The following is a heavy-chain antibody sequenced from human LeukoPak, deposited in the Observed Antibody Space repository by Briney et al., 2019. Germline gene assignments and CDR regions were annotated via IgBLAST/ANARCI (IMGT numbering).Heavy chain of an antibody. D-gene: IGHD3-10*01. CDR2: ITSSGSRI. V-gene: IGHV3-48*03. Sequence: GGSLRLSCAASGFTFSSYEMNWVRQAPGKGLEWVAYITSSGSRIHYADSVKGRFTMSRDNAKNSLYLQMNSLRAEDTAVYYCARDMVRGVSDAFDIWGQGTMVTVSS. CDR1: GFTFSSYE. J-gene: IGHJ3*02. CDR3: ARDMVRGVSDAFDI.